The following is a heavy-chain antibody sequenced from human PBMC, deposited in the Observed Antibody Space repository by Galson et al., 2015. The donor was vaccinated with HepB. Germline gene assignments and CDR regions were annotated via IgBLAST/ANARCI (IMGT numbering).Heavy chain of an antibody. CDR1: GGSLSGHY. V-gene: IGHV4-34*01. D-gene: IGHD2-21*02. J-gene: IGHJ6*02. CDR2: IDNSGST. CDR3: ASQAIVVTAIINGMDV. Sequence: ETLSLTCAFYGGSLSGHYWSWIRQSPGKGLEWIGEIDNSGSTNYNPSLKSRVTISVDTSKNYFSLKLYSVTAADTAVYYCASQAIVVTAIINGMDVWGQGATVTVSS.